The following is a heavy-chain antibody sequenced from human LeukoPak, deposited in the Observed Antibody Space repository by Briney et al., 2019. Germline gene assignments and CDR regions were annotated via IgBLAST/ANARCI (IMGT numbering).Heavy chain of an antibody. J-gene: IGHJ5*02. Sequence: ASVKVSCKASGYTFTGYYMHWVRQAPGQGLEWMGRINPNSGGTNYAQKFQGRVTMTRDTSISSAYMALSRLRSDDTAVYYCARIRQGGNSFGSWFDPWGQGTLVTVSS. CDR2: INPNSGGT. CDR3: ARIRQGGNSFGSWFDP. V-gene: IGHV1-2*06. D-gene: IGHD4-23*01. CDR1: GYTFTGYY.